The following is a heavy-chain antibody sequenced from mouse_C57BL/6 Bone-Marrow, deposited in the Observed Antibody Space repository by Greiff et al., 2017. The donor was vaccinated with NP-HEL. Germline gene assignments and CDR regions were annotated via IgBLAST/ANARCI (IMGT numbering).Heavy chain of an antibody. D-gene: IGHD1-1*01. CDR3: ARVLSTVVATYWYFDV. Sequence: EVMLVESEGGLVQPGSSMKLSCTASGFTFSDYYMAWVRQVPEKGLEWVANINYDGSSTYYLDSLKSRFIISRDNAKNILYLQMSSRKSEDTATYYCARVLSTVVATYWYFDVWGTGTTVTVSS. CDR1: GFTFSDYY. CDR2: INYDGSST. V-gene: IGHV5-16*01. J-gene: IGHJ1*03.